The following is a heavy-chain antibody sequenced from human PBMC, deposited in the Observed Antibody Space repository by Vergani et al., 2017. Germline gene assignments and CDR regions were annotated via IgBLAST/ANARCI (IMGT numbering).Heavy chain of an antibody. D-gene: IGHD6-13*01. CDR3: ARERISSAAAGIYYYYGIDV. CDR1: GGSISSYY. J-gene: IGHJ6*02. Sequence: QVQLQESGPGLVKPSETLSLTCTVSGGSISSYYWSWIRQPPGKGLEWIGYIYYSGSTNYNPSLNSRVTISVDTSKNQFSLNLSSVTAADTAVYYCARERISSAAAGIYYYYGIDVWGQGTTVTVSS. CDR2: IYYSGST. V-gene: IGHV4-59*01.